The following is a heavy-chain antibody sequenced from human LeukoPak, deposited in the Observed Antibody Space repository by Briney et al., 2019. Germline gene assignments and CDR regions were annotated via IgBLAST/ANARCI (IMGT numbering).Heavy chain of an antibody. D-gene: IGHD4-17*01. J-gene: IGHJ1*01. CDR2: IYYSGST. Sequence: SETLSLTCTVSGGSISSSSYYWGWIRQPPGKGLEWIGSIYYSGSTYYNPSLKSRVTISVDTCKNQFSLKLSSVTAADTAVYYCASYDYGDYVLLRGCFQHWCQDTLVTVVS. V-gene: IGHV4-39*01. CDR1: GGSISSSSYY. CDR3: ASYDYGDYVLLRGCFQH.